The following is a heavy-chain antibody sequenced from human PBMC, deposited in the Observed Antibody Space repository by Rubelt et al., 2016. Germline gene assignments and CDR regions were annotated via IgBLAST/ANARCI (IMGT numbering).Heavy chain of an antibody. D-gene: IGHD4-17*01. Sequence: YYSGSTYYNPSLKNRVTISVDTSKNQFSLKLSSVTAADTAVYYCARVGYGDYVGSAFDIWGQGTMVTVSS. J-gene: IGHJ3*02. V-gene: IGHV4-39*07. CDR2: YYSGST. CDR3: ARVGYGDYVGSAFDI.